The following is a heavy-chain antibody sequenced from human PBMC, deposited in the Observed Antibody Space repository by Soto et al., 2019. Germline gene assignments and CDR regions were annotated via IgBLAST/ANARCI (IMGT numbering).Heavy chain of an antibody. J-gene: IGHJ5*02. V-gene: IGHV4-34*01. D-gene: IGHD3-3*01. CDR3: ARVRDWFDP. CDR2: IDHSGYT. CDR1: GGSFSGYY. Sequence: SETLSLTCAVSGGSFSGYYWNWIRQPPGKGLEWIGEIDHSGYTNYSPSLKSRVTISVDTSKNQFSLRLTSVTAADTAVYYCARVRDWFDPWGQGTLVTVSS.